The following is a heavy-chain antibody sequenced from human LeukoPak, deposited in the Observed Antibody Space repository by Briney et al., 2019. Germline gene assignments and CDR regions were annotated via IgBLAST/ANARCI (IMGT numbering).Heavy chain of an antibody. CDR1: GFTLSSNY. J-gene: IGHJ3*02. Sequence: TGGSLRLSCAASGFTLSSNYMSWVRQAPGKGLEWVSVIYSGGSTYYADSVKGRFTISRDNSKNTLYLQMNSLRVEDTAVYYCARNTIFGVVNSAFDIWGQGTMVTVSS. V-gene: IGHV3-66*01. CDR3: ARNTIFGVVNSAFDI. CDR2: IYSGGST. D-gene: IGHD3-3*01.